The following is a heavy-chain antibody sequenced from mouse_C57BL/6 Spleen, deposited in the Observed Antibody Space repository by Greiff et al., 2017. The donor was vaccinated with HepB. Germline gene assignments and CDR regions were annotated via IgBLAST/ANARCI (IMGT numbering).Heavy chain of an antibody. CDR1: GYAFSSSW. Sequence: QVQLKESGPELVKPGASVKISCKASGYAFSSSWMNWVKQRPGKGLEWIGRIYPGDGDTNSNGKFKGKATLTADKSTSTAYKQLSSLTSEDSAVYFCARELGRGYWGQGTTLTVSS. CDR3: ARELGRGY. CDR2: IYPGDGDT. J-gene: IGHJ2*01. V-gene: IGHV1-82*01. D-gene: IGHD4-1*01.